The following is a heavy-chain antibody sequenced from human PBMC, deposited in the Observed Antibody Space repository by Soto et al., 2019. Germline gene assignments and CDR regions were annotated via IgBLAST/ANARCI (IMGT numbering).Heavy chain of an antibody. CDR1: GFTFSNAW. CDR2: IKSKTDGGTT. J-gene: IGHJ4*02. D-gene: IGHD6-13*01. CDR3: TTEASSSWYPFFDY. Sequence: GGSLRLSCAASGFTFSNAWMSWVRQAPGKGLEWVGRIKSKTDGGTTDYAAPVKGRFTISRDDSKNTLYLQMNSLKTEDTAVYYCTTEASSSWYPFFDYWGPGTPVPVSP. V-gene: IGHV3-15*01.